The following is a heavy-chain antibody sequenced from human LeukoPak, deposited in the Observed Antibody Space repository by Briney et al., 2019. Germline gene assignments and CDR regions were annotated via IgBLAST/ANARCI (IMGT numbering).Heavy chain of an antibody. CDR2: IYYSGST. CDR1: GGSISSYY. D-gene: IGHD3-16*01. V-gene: IGHV4-59*08. CDR3: ARRRIGPIDY. Sequence: PSETLSLTCTVSGGSISSYYWSWIRQLPGKGLEWIGYIYYSGSTNYNPSLKSRVTISVDTSKNQFSLKLSSVAAADTAVYYCARRRIGPIDYWGQGTLVTVSS. J-gene: IGHJ4*02.